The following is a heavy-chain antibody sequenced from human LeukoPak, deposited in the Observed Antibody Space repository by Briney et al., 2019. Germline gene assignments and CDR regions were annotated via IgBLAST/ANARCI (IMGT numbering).Heavy chain of an antibody. D-gene: IGHD3-10*01. CDR3: ARLLEGVGAFDI. CDR2: IYHSGST. V-gene: IGHV4-38-2*01. Sequence: SETLSLTCAVSGYSISSGYYWGWIRQPPGQGLEWIGSIYHSGSTYYNPSLKSRVTISVDTSKNQFSLKLSSVTAADTAVYYCARLLEGVGAFDIWGQGTMVTVSS. J-gene: IGHJ3*02. CDR1: GYSISSGYY.